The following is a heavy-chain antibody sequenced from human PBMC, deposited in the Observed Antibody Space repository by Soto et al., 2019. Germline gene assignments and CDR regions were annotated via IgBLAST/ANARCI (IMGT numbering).Heavy chain of an antibody. Sequence: EVQLVESGGGLVKPGGSLRLSCAASGFSFSNAWMNWVRQAPGKGLEWVGRIRSRSGTTDYAAPVKGRFTISRDDSKYTLYLQMNSLKVEDTAVYFCTTSGNPHVVAHWGQGTLVTVSS. CDR1: GFSFSNAW. V-gene: IGHV3-15*07. CDR2: IRSRSGTT. CDR3: TTSGNPHVVAH. D-gene: IGHD3-16*01. J-gene: IGHJ4*02.